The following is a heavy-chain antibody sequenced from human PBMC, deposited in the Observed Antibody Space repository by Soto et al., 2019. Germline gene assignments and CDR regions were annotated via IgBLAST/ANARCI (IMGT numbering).Heavy chain of an antibody. CDR2: IKQDGSEK. Sequence: PGGSLRLSCAASGFTFSSYWMSWVRQAPGKGLEWVANIKQDGSEKYYVDSVKGRFTISRDNAKNSLYLQMNSLRAEDTAVYYCARPPGCSSISCRWFDPWGQGTLVTVSS. CDR1: GFTFSSYW. CDR3: ARPPGCSSISCRWFDP. D-gene: IGHD2-2*01. J-gene: IGHJ5*02. V-gene: IGHV3-7*04.